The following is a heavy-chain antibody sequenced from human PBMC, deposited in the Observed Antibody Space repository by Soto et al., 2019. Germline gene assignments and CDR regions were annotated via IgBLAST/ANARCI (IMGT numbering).Heavy chain of an antibody. V-gene: IGHV4-34*01. J-gene: IGHJ4*02. CDR2: INHSGST. D-gene: IGHD5-12*01. CDR1: GGSFSGYY. CDR3: ARGVIVAVPGGPY. Sequence: SETLSLTCAVYGGSFSGYYWSWIRQPPGKGLEWIGEINHSGSTNYNPSLKSRVTISVDTSKNQFSLKLSSVTAADTAVYYCARGVIVAVPGGPYWGQGTLVTVS.